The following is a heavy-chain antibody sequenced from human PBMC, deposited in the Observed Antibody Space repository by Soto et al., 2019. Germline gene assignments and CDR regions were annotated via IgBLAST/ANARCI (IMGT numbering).Heavy chain of an antibody. CDR3: ACFGVADAFDI. D-gene: IGHD3-3*01. J-gene: IGHJ3*02. V-gene: IGHV3-21*01. Sequence: GGSLRLSCAASGFTFSSYSMNWVRQAPGKGLEWVSSISSSSSYIYYADSVKGRFTISRDNAKNSLYLQMNSLRAEDTAVYYCACFGVADAFDIWGQGTIVTVSS. CDR1: GFTFSSYS. CDR2: ISSSSSYI.